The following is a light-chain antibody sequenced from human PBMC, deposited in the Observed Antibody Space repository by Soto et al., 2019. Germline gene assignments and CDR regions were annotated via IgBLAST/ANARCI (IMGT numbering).Light chain of an antibody. Sequence: DIHMTQSPPSLSAAVGDTVTITCRASQNIRSHLNWYQQKPGKAPELLIYSASRLQSGVPSRFGGSGSGTDFTLTISDLQPEDFATYYCQQSYTTPPITFGLGTRLEIK. CDR1: QNIRSH. CDR3: QQSYTTPPIT. J-gene: IGKJ5*01. CDR2: SAS. V-gene: IGKV1-39*01.